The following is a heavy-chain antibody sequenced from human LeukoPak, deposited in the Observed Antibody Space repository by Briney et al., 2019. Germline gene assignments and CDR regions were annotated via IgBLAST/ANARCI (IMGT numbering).Heavy chain of an antibody. Sequence: SETLSLTCTVSGDSISNYYWSWIRQPPGQGLEWIGYIYYIGTTNYNPSLKSRVTISIDTSKNQFSLKLSSVTAADTAVYYCVRHARGGYCGGDCYSLGLSFDYWGQGTLVTVSS. CDR1: GDSISNYY. J-gene: IGHJ4*02. CDR2: IYYIGTT. D-gene: IGHD2-21*02. CDR3: VRHARGGYCGGDCYSLGLSFDY. V-gene: IGHV4-59*08.